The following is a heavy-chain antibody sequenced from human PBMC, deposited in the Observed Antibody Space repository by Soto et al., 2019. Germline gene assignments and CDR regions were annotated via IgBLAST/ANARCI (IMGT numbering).Heavy chain of an antibody. CDR3: ARGSFSSSSSWFDP. J-gene: IGHJ5*02. CDR2: IYYSGRT. V-gene: IGHV4-31*03. CDR1: GGFISSGGYY. D-gene: IGHD6-6*01. Sequence: PSETLSLTCTVSGGFISSGGYYWSWIRQHPGKGLEWIGYIYYSGRTYYNPSLHSRVSIAVDTTENQFSLKLTSVTAADTSVYYCARGSFSSSSSWFDPWGRGTLVTVSS.